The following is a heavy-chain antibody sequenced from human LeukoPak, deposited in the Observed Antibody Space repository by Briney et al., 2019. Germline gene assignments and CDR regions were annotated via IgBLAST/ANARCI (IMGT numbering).Heavy chain of an antibody. D-gene: IGHD2-8*01. J-gene: IGHJ3*02. CDR1: GFNFREHW. V-gene: IGHV3-48*04. Sequence: GGALKLFLAASGFNFREHWLNLVRQASGKGVEWVSYISRSGTAMYYADSVKGRFTMSRDNAQNSLYLQMNSLRAEDTAVYYCARDSVYAFDIWGQGTVVTVSS. CDR2: ISRSGTAM. CDR3: ARDSVYAFDI.